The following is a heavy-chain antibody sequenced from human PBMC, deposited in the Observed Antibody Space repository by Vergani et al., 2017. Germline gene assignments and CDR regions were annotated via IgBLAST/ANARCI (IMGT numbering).Heavy chain of an antibody. D-gene: IGHD5-18*01. V-gene: IGHV4-61*01. CDR3: ARETPDYRYSYYFDY. CDR2: IYYSGST. J-gene: IGHJ4*02. CDR1: GGSVSSGSYY. Sequence: QVQLQQWGAGLLKPSETLSLTCTVSGGSVSSGSYYWSWIRQPPGKGLEWIGYIYYSGSTNYNPSLKSRVTISVDTSKNQFSLKLSSVTAADTAVYYCARETPDYRYSYYFDYWGQGTLVTVSS.